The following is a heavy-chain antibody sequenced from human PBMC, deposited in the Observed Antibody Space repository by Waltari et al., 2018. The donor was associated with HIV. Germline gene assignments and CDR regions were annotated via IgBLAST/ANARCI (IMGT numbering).Heavy chain of an antibody. CDR3: AANRAVAAYFDY. CDR2: SESGVST. D-gene: IGHD6-19*01. Sequence: EVQLVESGGGLIQPGGSLRLSCAASGFTVSSNYMSWVRQAPGKGLGWVSVSESGVSTYSADSGKGRFTITRDNHKNTLELQMNSLRAEDTAVYYCAANRAVAAYFDYWGQGTLVTVSS. CDR1: GFTVSSNY. J-gene: IGHJ4*02. V-gene: IGHV3-53*01.